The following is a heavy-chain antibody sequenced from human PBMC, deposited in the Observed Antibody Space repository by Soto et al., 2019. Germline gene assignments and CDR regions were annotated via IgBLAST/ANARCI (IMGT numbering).Heavy chain of an antibody. CDR1: GGSISSSSYY. V-gene: IGHV4-39*01. Sequence: ASETLSLTCTVSGGSISSSSYYWGWIRQPPGKGLEWIGSIYYSGSTYYNPSLKSRVTISVDTSKNQFSLKLSSVTAADTAVYYCATDPTYYDFWSGYPGWFDPWGQGTLVTVSS. CDR3: ATDPTYYDFWSGYPGWFDP. D-gene: IGHD3-3*01. CDR2: IYYSGST. J-gene: IGHJ5*02.